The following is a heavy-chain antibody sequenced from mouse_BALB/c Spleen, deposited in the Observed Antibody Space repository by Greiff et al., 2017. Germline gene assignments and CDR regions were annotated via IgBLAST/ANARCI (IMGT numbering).Heavy chain of an antibody. CDR1: GFAFSSYD. CDR3: ARQGLRMGRSYAMDY. V-gene: IGHV5-12-1*01. Sequence: EVKVVESGGGLVKPGGSLKLSCAASGFAFSSYDMSWVRQTPEKRLEWVAYISSGGGSTYYPDTVKGRFTISRDNAKNTLYLQMSSLKSEDTAMYYCARQGLRMGRSYAMDYWGQGTSVTVSS. D-gene: IGHD2-10*02. J-gene: IGHJ4*01. CDR2: ISSGGGST.